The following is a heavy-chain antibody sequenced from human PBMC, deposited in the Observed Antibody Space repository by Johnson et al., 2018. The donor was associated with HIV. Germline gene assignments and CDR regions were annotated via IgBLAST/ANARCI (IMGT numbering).Heavy chain of an antibody. V-gene: IGHV3-20*04. CDR3: ARVWSGSYYSNAFDI. CDR1: GFTFDDYG. D-gene: IGHD2-15*01. J-gene: IGHJ3*02. CDR2: INWNGGST. Sequence: VQLVESGGGLVQPGGSLRLSCAASGFTFDDYGMSWVRQAPGKGLEWVSGINWNGGSTGYADSVKGRFTISRDDAKNSLYLQMNSLRAEDTALYYCARVWSGSYYSNAFDIWGQGTMVTVSS.